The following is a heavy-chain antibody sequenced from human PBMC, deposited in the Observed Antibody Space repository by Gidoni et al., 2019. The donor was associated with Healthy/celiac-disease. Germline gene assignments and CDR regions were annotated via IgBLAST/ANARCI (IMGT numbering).Heavy chain of an antibody. J-gene: IGHJ1*01. CDR1: GFTFSSYA. CDR2: ISYDGSNK. CDR3: ATPLVSAAEYFQH. D-gene: IGHD2-21*01. V-gene: IGHV3-30-3*01. Sequence: QVQLVESGGGVVQPGRSLSLSCAASGFTFSSYAMHWVRQAPGKGLEWVAVISYDGSNKYYADSVKGRFTISRDNSKNTLYLQMNSLRAEDTAVYYCATPLVSAAEYFQHWGQGTLVTVSS.